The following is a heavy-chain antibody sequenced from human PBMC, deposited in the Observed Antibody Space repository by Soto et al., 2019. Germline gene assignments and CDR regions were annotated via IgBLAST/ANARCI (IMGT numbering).Heavy chain of an antibody. CDR3: ARGRPRYCSSTSCYGVYYYYYMDV. J-gene: IGHJ6*03. CDR2: INHSGST. Sequence: QVQLQPCGAGLLKPSETLSLTCDFYGGSFSGYYWSWIRHPPGKGLEWIGEINHSGSTNYNPSVKSRVTISVDTSKNQFSLKLSSVTAADTAVYYCARGRPRYCSSTSCYGVYYYYYMDVWGKGTTVTVSS. CDR1: GGSFSGYY. V-gene: IGHV4-34*01. D-gene: IGHD2-2*01.